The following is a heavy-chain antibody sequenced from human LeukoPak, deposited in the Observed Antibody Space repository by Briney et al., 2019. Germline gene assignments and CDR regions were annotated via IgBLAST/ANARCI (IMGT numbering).Heavy chain of an antibody. CDR2: IKQDGSEK. CDR1: GFTFSSYW. V-gene: IGHV3-7*01. D-gene: IGHD1-26*01. CDR3: ARWGIVGATGEDY. J-gene: IGHJ4*02. Sequence: GGSLRLSCAASGFTFSSYWMSWVRQAPGKGLEWVANIKQDGSEKYYVDSVKGRFTISRDNAKNSLYLQMNSLRAEDTAVYYCARWGIVGATGEDYWGQGTLVTVSS.